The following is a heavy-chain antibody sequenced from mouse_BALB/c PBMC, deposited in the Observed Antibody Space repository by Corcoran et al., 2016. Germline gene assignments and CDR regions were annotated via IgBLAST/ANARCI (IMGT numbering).Heavy chain of an antibody. J-gene: IGHJ2*01. V-gene: IGHV1S29*02. CDR2: IYPYNGGT. D-gene: IGHD1-1*01. CDR1: GYTFTDYN. Sequence: EVQLQQSGPELVKPGASVKISCKASGYTFTDYNMHWVKQSHGKSLEWIGYIYPYNGGTGYNQKFKSKATLTVDNSSSTAYMELRSLTSEDSAVYYCARRDYGHFDYWGQGTTLTVSS. CDR3: ARRDYGHFDY.